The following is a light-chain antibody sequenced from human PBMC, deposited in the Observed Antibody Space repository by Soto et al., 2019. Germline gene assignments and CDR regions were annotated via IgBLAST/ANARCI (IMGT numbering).Light chain of an antibody. CDR2: GAS. J-gene: IGKJ4*01. Sequence: EIVLTQSPGTLSLSPGERATLSCRASQSVSSSYLAWYQQKPGQAPRLLIYGASSRATGIPDRFSGSGSGTDFPLTISRLEPEDFAVYYCQQYGSSPRVTFGGRTKVEIK. CDR1: QSVSSSY. V-gene: IGKV3-20*01. CDR3: QQYGSSPRVT.